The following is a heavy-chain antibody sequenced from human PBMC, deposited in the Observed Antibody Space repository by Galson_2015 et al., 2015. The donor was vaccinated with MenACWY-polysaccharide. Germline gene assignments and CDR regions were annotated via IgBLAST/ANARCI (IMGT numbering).Heavy chain of an antibody. CDR3: TRDSSDGYNYYMDV. CDR1: GFTFKSYS. J-gene: IGHJ6*02. CDR2: ISTSSTYK. V-gene: IGHV3-21*01. Sequence: SLRLSCAASGFTFKSYSTNWVRQAPGKGLEWVSAISTSSTYKYYAASVKGRFTISRDDATNSLYLQMDSPTADDTAVYFRTRDSSDGYNYYMDVCGLGTTVTVSS. D-gene: IGHD5-24*01.